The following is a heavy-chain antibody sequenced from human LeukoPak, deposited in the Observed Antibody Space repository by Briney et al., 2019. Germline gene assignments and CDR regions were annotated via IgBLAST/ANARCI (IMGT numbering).Heavy chain of an antibody. V-gene: IGHV3-30*02. J-gene: IGHJ4*02. CDR2: IRYDGSNK. CDR3: YRVVVVPAARDY. CDR1: GFTFSSYG. Sequence: GSLRLSCAASGFTFSSYGMHWVRQAPGKGLEWVAFIRYDGSNKYYADSVKGRFTISRDNSKNTLYLQMNGLRAEDTAVYYCYRVVVVPAARDYWGQGTLVTVSS. D-gene: IGHD2-2*01.